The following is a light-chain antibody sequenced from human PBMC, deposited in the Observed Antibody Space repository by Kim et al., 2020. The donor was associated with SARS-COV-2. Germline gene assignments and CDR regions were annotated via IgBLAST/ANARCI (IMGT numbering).Light chain of an antibody. J-gene: IGLJ2*01. CDR3: QAWDSNTGV. CDR2: QDI. CDR1: KLGDKY. Sequence: GSPGQTASITCSGDKLGDKYACWYQQKPGQSPVLVIYQDIKRPSGIPERFSGSNSGNTATLTISGTQAMDEADYYCQAWDSNTGVFGGGTQLTVL. V-gene: IGLV3-1*01.